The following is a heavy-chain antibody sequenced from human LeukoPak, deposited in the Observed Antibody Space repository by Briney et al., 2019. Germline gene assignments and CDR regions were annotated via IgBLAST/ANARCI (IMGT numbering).Heavy chain of an antibody. CDR2: INTNTGNP. J-gene: IGHJ4*02. CDR3: ARGDYETHGYQTR. D-gene: IGHD3-22*01. V-gene: IGHV7-4-1*02. Sequence: XXRXAXXXXXXXMGWINTNTGNPTYAQGFTGRFVFSLDTSVSTAYLQISSLKADDTAMYYCARGDYETHGYQTRWGQGTLVTVSS.